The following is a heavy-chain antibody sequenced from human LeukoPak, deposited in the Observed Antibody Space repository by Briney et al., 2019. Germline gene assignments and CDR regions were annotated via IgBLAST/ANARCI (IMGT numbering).Heavy chain of an antibody. V-gene: IGHV3-23*01. CDR1: GFTFSSFA. Sequence: GGSLRLSCAASGFTFSSFAMSWVRQTPGKGLELVSTISSSGGSTYYAASVKGRSTISRDNSKNTLYLQMNSLRAEDTAMYYCTKGGSSDLWGHLDCWGQGTQVTVSS. J-gene: IGHJ4*02. D-gene: IGHD3-16*01. CDR2: ISSSGGST. CDR3: TKGGSSDLWGHLDC.